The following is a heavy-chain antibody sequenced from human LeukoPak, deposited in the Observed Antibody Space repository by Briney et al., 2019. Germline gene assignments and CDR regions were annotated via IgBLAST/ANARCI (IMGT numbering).Heavy chain of an antibody. J-gene: IGHJ4*02. CDR1: GFTFNNYW. V-gene: IGHV3-7*02. CDR3: ASQGY. CDR2: IKQDGSEK. Sequence: PGGSLRLSCAASGFTFNNYWMSWVRQAPGRGLEWVANIKQDGSEKNYVDSVKGRFTISRDNAKNALYPQMNSLRAEDTAVYHCASQGYWGQGTLVTISS.